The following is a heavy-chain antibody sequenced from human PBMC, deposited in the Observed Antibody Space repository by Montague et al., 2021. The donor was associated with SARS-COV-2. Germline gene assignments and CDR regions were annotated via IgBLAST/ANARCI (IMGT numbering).Heavy chain of an antibody. Sequence: CAISGDSVSSNSAAWNWIRQSPSRGLEWLRRTYYRSRWFNDYAVSIRSRITINPDTSKNQFSLQLNSVTPEDTAVYYCARATEWRGYYYYYYMDVWGQGTLVTVSS. J-gene: IGHJ6*03. CDR1: GDSVSSNSAA. V-gene: IGHV6-1*01. CDR2: TYYRSRWFN. CDR3: ARATEWRGYYYYYYMDV. D-gene: IGHD1-14*01.